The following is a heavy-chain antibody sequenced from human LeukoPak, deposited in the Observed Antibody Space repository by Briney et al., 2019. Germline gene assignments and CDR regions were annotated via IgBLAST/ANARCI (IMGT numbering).Heavy chain of an antibody. Sequence: MPGGSLRLSCAASGFTFSSYSMNWVRQAPGKGLEWVSSISSSSSYIYYADSVKGRFTISRDNAKNSLYLQMNSLRAEDTAVYYCAMVAASALYGMDVWGQGTTVTVSS. CDR2: ISSSSSYI. D-gene: IGHD2-15*01. CDR3: AMVAASALYGMDV. CDR1: GFTFSSYS. J-gene: IGHJ6*02. V-gene: IGHV3-21*01.